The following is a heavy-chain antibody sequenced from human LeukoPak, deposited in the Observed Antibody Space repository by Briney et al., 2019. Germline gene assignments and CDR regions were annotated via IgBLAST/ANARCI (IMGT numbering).Heavy chain of an antibody. D-gene: IGHD6-6*01. CDR1: GFTFSSYA. Sequence: GGSLRLSYAASGFTFSSYAMSWVRQAPGKGLEWVSAISGSGGSTYYADSVKGRFTISRDNSKNTLYLQMNSLRAEDTAVYYCAAPLEYSSSSFDYWGQGTLVTVSS. CDR2: ISGSGGST. CDR3: AAPLEYSSSSFDY. J-gene: IGHJ4*02. V-gene: IGHV3-23*01.